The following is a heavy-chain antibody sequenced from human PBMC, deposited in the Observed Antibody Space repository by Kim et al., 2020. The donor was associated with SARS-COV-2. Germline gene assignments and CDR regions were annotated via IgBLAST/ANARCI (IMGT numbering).Heavy chain of an antibody. CDR2: IYSGGST. J-gene: IGHJ6*02. D-gene: IGHD3-22*01. V-gene: IGHV3-53*01. CDR1: GFTVSSNY. Sequence: GGSLRLSCAASGFTVSSNYMSWVRQAPGKGLEWVSVIYSGGSTYYADSVKGRFTISRDNSKNTLYLQMNSLRDEDTAVYYCARDQDDSRSYYYYGMDVWGQGTTVTVSS. CDR3: ARDQDDSRSYYYYGMDV.